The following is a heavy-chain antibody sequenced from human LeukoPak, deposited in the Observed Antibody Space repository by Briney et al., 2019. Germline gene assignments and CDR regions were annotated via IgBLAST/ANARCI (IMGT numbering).Heavy chain of an antibody. V-gene: IGHV3-53*01. D-gene: IGHD6-13*01. CDR3: AKDREANIAAAGTFDY. Sequence: GGSLRLSCAASGFTVSSNYMSWVRQAPGKGLEWVSVIYSGGSTYYADSVKGRFTISRDNSKNTLYLQMNSLRVEDTAVYYCAKDREANIAAAGTFDYWGQGTLVTVSS. CDR1: GFTVSSNY. J-gene: IGHJ4*02. CDR2: IYSGGST.